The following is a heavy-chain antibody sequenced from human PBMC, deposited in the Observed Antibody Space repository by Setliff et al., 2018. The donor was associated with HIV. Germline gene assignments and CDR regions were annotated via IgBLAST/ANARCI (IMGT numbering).Heavy chain of an antibody. CDR2: IYPGDSDT. D-gene: IGHD3-22*01. J-gene: IGHJ4*02. Sequence: PGESLKISCKASGYIFTNYWIGWVRQMPGKGLEWMGIIYPGDSDTRYSPSFQGQVTISADKTISTAYLQWSSLKASDTAMYYCARGPYDSSGYYAFPFDYWGQGALVTVSS. CDR3: ARGPYDSSGYYAFPFDY. CDR1: GYIFTNYW. V-gene: IGHV5-51*01.